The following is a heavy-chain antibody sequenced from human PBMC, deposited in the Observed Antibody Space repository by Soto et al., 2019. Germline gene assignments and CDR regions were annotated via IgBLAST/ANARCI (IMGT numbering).Heavy chain of an antibody. D-gene: IGHD2-15*01. J-gene: IGHJ4*02. V-gene: IGHV3-33*01. Sequence: GESLKISCAASGFTFSSYGMHWVRQAPGKGLEWVAVIWYDGSNKYYADSVKGRFTISRDNSKNTLYLQMNSLRAEDTAVYYCARDLFLFVVGALDYWGQGTLVTVSS. CDR1: GFTFSSYG. CDR2: IWYDGSNK. CDR3: ARDLFLFVVGALDY.